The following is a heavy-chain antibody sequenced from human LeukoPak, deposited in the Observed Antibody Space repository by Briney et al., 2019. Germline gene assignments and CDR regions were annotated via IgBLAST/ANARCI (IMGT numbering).Heavy chain of an antibody. Sequence: GGSLRLSCAASGFTFSSYAMSWVRQAPGKGLEWVSAISGSGGSTYYADSVKGRFTISRDNSKNTLYLQMNSQRAEDTAVYYCAKDTYYYDSSGYNYWGQGTLVTVSS. CDR2: ISGSGGST. D-gene: IGHD3-22*01. J-gene: IGHJ4*02. CDR1: GFTFSSYA. V-gene: IGHV3-23*01. CDR3: AKDTYYYDSSGYNY.